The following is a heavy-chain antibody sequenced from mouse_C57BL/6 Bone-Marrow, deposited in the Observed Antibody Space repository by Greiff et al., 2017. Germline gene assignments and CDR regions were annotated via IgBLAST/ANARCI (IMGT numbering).Heavy chain of an antibody. CDR1: GFTFSSYA. Sequence: EVNVVESGGGLVKPGGSLKLSCAASGFTFSSYAMSWVRQTPEKRLEWVATISDGGSYTYYPANVKGRFTISRDNAKNTLYLQLSHLKSEDTAMYYCARVGTTVVATDFYAMDYWGQGTSVTVSS. CDR3: ARVGTTVVATDFYAMDY. D-gene: IGHD1-1*01. V-gene: IGHV5-4*03. J-gene: IGHJ4*01. CDR2: ISDGGSYT.